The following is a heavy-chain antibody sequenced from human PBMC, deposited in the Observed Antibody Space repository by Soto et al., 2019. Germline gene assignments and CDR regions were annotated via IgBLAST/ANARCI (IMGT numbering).Heavy chain of an antibody. D-gene: IGHD3-3*01. Sequence: GASVKVSCKASGYTFTSYDINWVRQATGQGLEWMGWMNPNSGNTGYAQKFQGRVTMTRNTSISTAYMGLSSLRSEDTAVYYCARGRSDFWSVDYYGMDVWGQGTTVTVSS. V-gene: IGHV1-8*01. CDR3: ARGRSDFWSVDYYGMDV. CDR2: MNPNSGNT. J-gene: IGHJ6*02. CDR1: GYTFTSYD.